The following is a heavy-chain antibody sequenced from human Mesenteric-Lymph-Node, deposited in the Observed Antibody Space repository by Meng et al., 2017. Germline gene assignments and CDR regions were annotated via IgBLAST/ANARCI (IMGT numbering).Heavy chain of an antibody. D-gene: IGHD6-13*01. CDR1: GGSQSSTNW. CDR2: IYHSGST. V-gene: IGHV4-4*02. J-gene: IGHJ4*02. Sequence: LQEAGPGLVDPSGTPSLTFAVSGGSQSSTNWWSWVRPPPGKGLEWIGEIYHSGSTNYNPALKSRVTISVDKSKNQFSLKLSSVTAADTAVYYCLKIAAAGTVDYWGQGTLVTVSS. CDR3: LKIAAAGTVDY.